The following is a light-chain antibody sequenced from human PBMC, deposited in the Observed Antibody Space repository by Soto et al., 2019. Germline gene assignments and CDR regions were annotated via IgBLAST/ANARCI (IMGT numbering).Light chain of an antibody. CDR3: QQYGSSPFT. Sequence: EIVMTQSPATLSVSPGERVTLSCRASQSVFSSLAWYQQKPGQAPRLLIYGAATRATGIPDRFSGSGSGTDFTLTISRLEPEDFAVYYCQQYGSSPFTFGPGTKVNIK. CDR2: GAA. V-gene: IGKV3-20*01. CDR1: QSVFSSL. J-gene: IGKJ3*01.